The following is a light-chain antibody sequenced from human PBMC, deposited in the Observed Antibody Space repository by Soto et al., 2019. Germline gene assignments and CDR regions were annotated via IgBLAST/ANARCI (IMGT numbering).Light chain of an antibody. J-gene: IGLJ2*01. CDR3: QTWGTGIRV. CDR1: SGHSSYA. V-gene: IGLV4-69*01. Sequence: QLVLTQSPSASASLGASVKLTCTLSSGHSSYAIAWHQQQPEKGPRYLMKLNSDGSHSKGDGIPDRFSGSSSGAERYLPISSLQSEDEADYYCQTWGTGIRVFGGRTKLTVL. CDR2: LNSDGSH.